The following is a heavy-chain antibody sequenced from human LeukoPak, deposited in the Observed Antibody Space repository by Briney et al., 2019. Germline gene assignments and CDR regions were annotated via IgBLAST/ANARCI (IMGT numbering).Heavy chain of an antibody. J-gene: IGHJ4*02. Sequence: PSETLSLTCTVSGGSISSYYWSWIRQPPGKGLEWIGEINHSGSTNYNPSLKSRVTISVDTSKNQFSLKLGSVTAADTAVYYCARGPTSSWFSRHFDYWGQGTLVTVSS. V-gene: IGHV4-34*01. CDR2: INHSGST. CDR3: ARGPTSSWFSRHFDY. CDR1: GGSISSYY. D-gene: IGHD6-13*01.